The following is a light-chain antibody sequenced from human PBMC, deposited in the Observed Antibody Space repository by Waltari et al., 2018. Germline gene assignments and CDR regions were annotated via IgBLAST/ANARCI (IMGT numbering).Light chain of an antibody. J-gene: IGLJ2*01. CDR3: QSTDSSGTSVV. CDR1: ALQNQY. V-gene: IGLV3-25*03. CDR2: KDS. Sequence: SYELTQRPSVSVSPGQTARITCSGDALQNQYNNWYQQKPGQAPVVVIYKDSERPSGIPERFSGSTSGTTVTLTISGVQAEDEADYYCQSTDSSGTSVVFGGGTKLTVL.